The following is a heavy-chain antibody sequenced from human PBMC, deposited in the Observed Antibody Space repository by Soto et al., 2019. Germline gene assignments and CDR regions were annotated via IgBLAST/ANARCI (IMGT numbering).Heavy chain of an antibody. J-gene: IGHJ4*02. Sequence: GGSLRLSCAASGFTFSSYGMHWVRQAPGKGLEWVAVISYDGSNKYYADSVKGRFTISRDNSKNTLYLQMNSLRAEDTAVYYCAKEALRFLEWLSSGRGHFDYWGQGTLVTVSS. CDR1: GFTFSSYG. CDR2: ISYDGSNK. V-gene: IGHV3-30*18. D-gene: IGHD3-3*01. CDR3: AKEALRFLEWLSSGRGHFDY.